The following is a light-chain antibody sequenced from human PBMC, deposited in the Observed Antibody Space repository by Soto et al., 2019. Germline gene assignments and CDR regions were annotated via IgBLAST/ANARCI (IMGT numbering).Light chain of an antibody. V-gene: IGKV1-39*01. Sequence: DIQMTQSPSSLSAFVGDRVTITCRASQTISRYLNRYQQKPGKAPQVLISGASSLQSGVPSRFSGSGSGTDFTLTISSLQPEDFATYYCQQSYTTPYSFGRGTKLEI. J-gene: IGKJ2*03. CDR1: QTISRY. CDR2: GAS. CDR3: QQSYTTPYS.